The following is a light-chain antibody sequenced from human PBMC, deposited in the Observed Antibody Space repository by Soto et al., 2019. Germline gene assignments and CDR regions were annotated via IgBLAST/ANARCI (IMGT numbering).Light chain of an antibody. V-gene: IGLV2-14*01. CDR2: EVN. J-gene: IGLJ2*01. CDR1: SSDVGGYNY. Sequence: QSALTQPASVSGSPGQSITISCTATSSDVGGYNYVSWYQHHPGKAPKLIVYEVNYRPSGVSNRFSGSKSASAAFLTISGLQAEDEADYFCSSYTSSSTRIFGGGTKLTVL. CDR3: SSYTSSSTRI.